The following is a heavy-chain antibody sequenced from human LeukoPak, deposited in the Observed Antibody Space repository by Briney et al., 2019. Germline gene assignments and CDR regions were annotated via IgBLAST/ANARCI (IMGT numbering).Heavy chain of an antibody. CDR2: ISYDGSNK. V-gene: IGHV3-30-3*01. CDR3: ARGDYGDYVVGAEYFQH. Sequence: GGSLRLSCAASGFTFSSYAMHWVRQAPGKGLGWGAVISYDGSNKYYADSVKGRFTISRDNSKNTLYLQMNSLTAEDTAVYYCARGDYGDYVVGAEYFQHWGQGTLVTVSS. J-gene: IGHJ1*01. CDR1: GFTFSSYA. D-gene: IGHD4-17*01.